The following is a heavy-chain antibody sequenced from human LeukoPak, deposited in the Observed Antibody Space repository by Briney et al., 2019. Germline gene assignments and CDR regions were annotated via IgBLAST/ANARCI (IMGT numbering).Heavy chain of an antibody. CDR2: ITSGGST. Sequence: PGGSLRLSCAASGFTFSNDVMRWVRQAPGRGLEWVSSITSGGSTYYADSVKGRFTISRDNSENTLYLQMNSLRAEDTAVYYCARPVTATDRFYFFDSWGQGTPVTVSS. J-gene: IGHJ4*02. CDR3: ARPVTATDRFYFFDS. D-gene: IGHD2-15*01. CDR1: GFTFSNDV. V-gene: IGHV3-23*01.